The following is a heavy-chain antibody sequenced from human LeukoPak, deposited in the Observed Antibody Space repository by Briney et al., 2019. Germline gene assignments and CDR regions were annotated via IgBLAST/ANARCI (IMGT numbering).Heavy chain of an antibody. J-gene: IGHJ2*01. CDR1: GFTFSDYY. Sequence: GGSLRLSCAASGFTFSDYYMSWIRQAPGKGLEWVSYISSSGSTIYYADSVKGRFTISRDNSKNTLYLQMNSLRAEDTAVYYCAKEGPYDFWSGYYTLYWYFDLWGRGTLVTVSS. CDR2: ISSSGSTI. V-gene: IGHV3-11*04. CDR3: AKEGPYDFWSGYYTLYWYFDL. D-gene: IGHD3-3*01.